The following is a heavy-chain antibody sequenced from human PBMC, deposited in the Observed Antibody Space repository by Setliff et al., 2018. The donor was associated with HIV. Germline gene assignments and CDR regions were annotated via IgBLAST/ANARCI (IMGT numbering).Heavy chain of an antibody. Sequence: SETLSLTCTVSGVSISNYYWSWIRQPPGKGLEWIANVFYGGGTTHNYNPSLKSRATISIDASKNQFSLNVRSVTAADTAVYFCARVGGRGGSSWYLGTKMGRKYGMDVWGQGTTVTVSS. CDR2: VFYGGGTTH. D-gene: IGHD6-13*01. CDR1: GVSISNYY. V-gene: IGHV4-59*01. CDR3: ARVGGRGGSSWYLGTKMGRKYGMDV. J-gene: IGHJ6*02.